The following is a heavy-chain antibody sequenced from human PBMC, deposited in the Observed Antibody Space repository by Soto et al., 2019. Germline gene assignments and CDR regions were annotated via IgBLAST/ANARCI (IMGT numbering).Heavy chain of an antibody. D-gene: IGHD3-10*01. CDR2: IYPIDSDA. Sequence: GGSLKLPCKGSGYTFPSHWIAWVRQIPGKGLEWMGIIYPIDSDARYSPSFQGQAPMSADESIKTASLKRRSLKSSDTGMYYCERVYGPGSDANNWFAPWGQGTLVTVAS. J-gene: IGHJ5*02. CDR1: GYTFPSHW. CDR3: ERVYGPGSDANNWFAP. V-gene: IGHV5-51*03.